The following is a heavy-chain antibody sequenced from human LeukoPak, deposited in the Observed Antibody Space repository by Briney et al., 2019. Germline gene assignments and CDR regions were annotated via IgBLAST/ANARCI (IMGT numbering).Heavy chain of an antibody. V-gene: IGHV1-69-2*01. CDR1: GYTFTDYY. J-gene: IGHJ4*02. CDR3: ARVGYYDYVWGSYQTDY. Sequence: ASVKVSCKVSGYTFTDYYMHWVQQAPGKGLEWMGLVDPEDGETIYAEKFQGRVTITADTSTDTAYMELSSLRSEDTAVYYCARVGYYDYVWGSYQTDYWGQGTLVTVSS. D-gene: IGHD3-16*02. CDR2: VDPEDGET.